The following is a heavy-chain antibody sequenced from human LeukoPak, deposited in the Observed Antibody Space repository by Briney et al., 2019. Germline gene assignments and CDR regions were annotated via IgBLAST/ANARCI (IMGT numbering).Heavy chain of an antibody. CDR3: ARESYYDSSGYYSSLGY. J-gene: IGHJ4*02. Sequence: GGSLRLSCAASGFTFSSYSMNWVRQAPGKGLEWVSSISSSSYIYYADSVKGRFTISRDNAKNSLYLQMNSLRAEDTAVYYCARESYYDSSGYYSSLGYWGQGTLVTVSS. V-gene: IGHV3-21*01. D-gene: IGHD3-22*01. CDR2: ISSSSYI. CDR1: GFTFSSYS.